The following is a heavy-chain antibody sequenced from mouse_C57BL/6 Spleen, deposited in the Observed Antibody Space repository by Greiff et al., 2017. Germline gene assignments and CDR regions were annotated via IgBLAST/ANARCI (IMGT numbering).Heavy chain of an antibody. CDR3: ARQTAQATRFDY. CDR2: IDPSDSYT. D-gene: IGHD3-2*02. Sequence: QVQLQQPGAELVMPGASVKLSCKASGYTFTSYWMHWVKQRPGQGLEWIGEIDPSDSYTNYNQKFKGKSTLTVDKSSSTAYMQLSSLTSEDSAVYYCARQTAQATRFDYWGQGTTLTVSS. V-gene: IGHV1-69*01. J-gene: IGHJ2*01. CDR1: GYTFTSYW.